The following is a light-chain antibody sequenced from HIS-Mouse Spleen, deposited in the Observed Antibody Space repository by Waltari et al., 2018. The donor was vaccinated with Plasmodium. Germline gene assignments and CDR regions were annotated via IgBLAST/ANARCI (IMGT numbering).Light chain of an antibody. J-gene: IGKJ2*01. Sequence: DIVFSQSPGTLSLSPGERATLSCSASQSVSSSYLAWYQQKPGQAPRLLIYGASSRATGIPDRFSGSGSGTDFTLTISRLEPEDFAVYYCQQYGSSPYTFGQGTKLEIK. V-gene: IGKV3-20*01. CDR1: QSVSSSY. CDR2: GAS. CDR3: QQYGSSPYT.